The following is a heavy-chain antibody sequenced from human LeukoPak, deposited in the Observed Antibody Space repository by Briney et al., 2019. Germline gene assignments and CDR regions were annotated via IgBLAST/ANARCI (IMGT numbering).Heavy chain of an antibody. Sequence: SETLSLTCAVSGGSIRRSHWWSWVRQPPGKGLEWLAEIYNSGSTNYNPSLKSRLTISEDKSKNQSSLKLSSVTAADTAVYYCARVTYDNWIDPWGQGTLVTVSS. J-gene: IGHJ5*02. CDR2: IYNSGST. CDR1: GGSIRRSHW. V-gene: IGHV4-4*02. CDR3: ARVTYDNWIDP.